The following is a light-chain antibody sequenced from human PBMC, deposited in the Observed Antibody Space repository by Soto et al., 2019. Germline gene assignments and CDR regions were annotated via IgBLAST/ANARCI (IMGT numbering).Light chain of an antibody. CDR3: GADHGSGSNSVYG. J-gene: IGLJ2*01. V-gene: IGLV9-49*01. Sequence: QPVLTQPPSASASLGASVTLTCTLSSGYSNYKVDWYQQRPGKGPRFVMRVGTGGIVGSKGDGIPDRFSVLGSGLNRYLTIKNIQEEDESDYHCGADHGSGSNSVYGFGGGTQLTVL. CDR2: VGTGGIVG. CDR1: SGYSNYK.